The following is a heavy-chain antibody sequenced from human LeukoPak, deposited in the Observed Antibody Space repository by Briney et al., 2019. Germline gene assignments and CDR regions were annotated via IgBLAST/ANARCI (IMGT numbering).Heavy chain of an antibody. Sequence: PGGSLRLSCAASGFTFSSYWMHWVRQAPGKGLVWVSRINSDGSSTSYADSVKGRFTISRDNAKNTLYLQMNSLRAEDTAVYYCARDSSGWYARAVDAFDIWGQGTMVTVSS. D-gene: IGHD6-19*01. CDR3: ARDSSGWYARAVDAFDI. CDR1: GFTFSSYW. CDR2: INSDGSST. V-gene: IGHV3-74*01. J-gene: IGHJ3*02.